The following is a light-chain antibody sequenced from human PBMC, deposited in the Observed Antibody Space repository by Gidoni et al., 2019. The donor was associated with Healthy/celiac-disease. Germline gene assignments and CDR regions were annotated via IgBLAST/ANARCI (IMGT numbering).Light chain of an antibody. V-gene: IGLV2-14*01. CDR1: SSDVGGYNY. Sequence: QSALTQPASVSGSPAQSITISCTGTSSDVGGYNYVSWYQQHPGKAPKLMIYEVSNRPSGVSNRFSGSKSGNTASLTISGLQAEDEADYYCSSYKSSSTLEVFGGGTKLTVL. CDR2: EVS. J-gene: IGLJ2*01. CDR3: SSYKSSSTLEV.